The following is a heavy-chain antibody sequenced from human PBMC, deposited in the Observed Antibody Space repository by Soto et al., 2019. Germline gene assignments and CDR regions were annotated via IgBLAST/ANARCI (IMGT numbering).Heavy chain of an antibody. CDR3: ARGDYVWGSYRPIDY. V-gene: IGHV4-31*03. D-gene: IGHD3-16*02. Sequence: QVQLQESGPGLVKPSQTLSLTCTVSGGSISSGGYYWSWIRQHPGKGLEWIGYIYYSGSTYYNPSLKRRVTISVDPSKNQFSLKLSSVTAADTAVYYCARGDYVWGSYRPIDYWGQGTLVTVSS. CDR2: IYYSGST. J-gene: IGHJ4*02. CDR1: GGSISSGGYY.